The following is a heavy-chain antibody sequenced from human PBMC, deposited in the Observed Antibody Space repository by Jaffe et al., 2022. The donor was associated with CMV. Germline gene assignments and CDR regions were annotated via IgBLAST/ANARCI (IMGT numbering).Heavy chain of an antibody. Sequence: QLQLQESGPGLVKPSETLSLTCTVSGGSISSSSYYWGWIRQPPGKGLEWIGSIYYSGSTYYNPSLKSRVTISVDTSKNQFSLKLSSVTAADTAVYYCARQKNIVGATVSRRAFDIWGQGTMVTVSS. CDR1: GGSISSSSYY. CDR3: ARQKNIVGATVSRRAFDI. CDR2: IYYSGST. J-gene: IGHJ3*02. D-gene: IGHD1-26*01. V-gene: IGHV4-39*01.